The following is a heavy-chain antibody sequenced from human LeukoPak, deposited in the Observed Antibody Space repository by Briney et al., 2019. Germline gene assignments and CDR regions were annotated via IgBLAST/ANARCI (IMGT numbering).Heavy chain of an antibody. J-gene: IGHJ4*02. CDR2: ISSSSSTI. Sequence: GGSLRLSCAASGFTFSSYSMNWVRQAPGKGLEWVSYISSSSSTIYYADSVKGRFTISRDNAKNSLYLQMNSLRAEDTAVYYCARGPIRRIYDSSGYYPFDYWGQGTLVTVSS. D-gene: IGHD3-22*01. CDR1: GFTFSSYS. V-gene: IGHV3-48*04. CDR3: ARGPIRRIYDSSGYYPFDY.